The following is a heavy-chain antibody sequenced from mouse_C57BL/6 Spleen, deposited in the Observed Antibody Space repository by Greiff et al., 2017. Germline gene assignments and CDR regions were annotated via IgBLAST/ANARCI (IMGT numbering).Heavy chain of an antibody. CDR3: TADGYYSAWFAY. Sequence: VHVKQSGAELVRPGASVKLSCTASGFNIKDDYMHWVKQRPEQGLEWIGWIDPENGDTEYASKFQGKATITADTSSNTAYLQLSSLTSEDTAVYYCTADGYYSAWFAYWGQGTLVTVSA. CDR2: IDPENGDT. J-gene: IGHJ3*01. D-gene: IGHD2-3*01. CDR1: GFNIKDDY. V-gene: IGHV14-4*01.